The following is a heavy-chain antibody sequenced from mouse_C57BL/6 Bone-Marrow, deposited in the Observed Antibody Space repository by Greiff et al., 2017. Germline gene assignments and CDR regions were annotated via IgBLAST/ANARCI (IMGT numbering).Heavy chain of an antibody. CDR2: ISSGSSTI. J-gene: IGHJ4*01. V-gene: IGHV5-17*01. CDR1: GFTFSDYG. CDR3: ARSIYYGSSYDYAIDY. Sequence: EVQLVESGGGLVKPGGSLKLSCAASGFTFSDYGMHWVRQAPEKGLEWVAYISSGSSTIYYAATVKGRFTIYRDNAKNTLFLQMTSLRSEDTAMYYCARSIYYGSSYDYAIDYWGQGTSVTVSS. D-gene: IGHD1-1*01.